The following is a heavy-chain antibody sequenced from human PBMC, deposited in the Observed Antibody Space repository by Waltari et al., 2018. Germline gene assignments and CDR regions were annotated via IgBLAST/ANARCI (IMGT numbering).Heavy chain of an antibody. D-gene: IGHD4-17*01. Sequence: QVQLVESGGGVVQPGRSLRLSCAAVGFPVGGYAMHWVRQAPGKGLEWVEVISYDGSNKYYADSVKGRFTISRDNSKNTLYLQMNSLRAEDTAVYYCARDYGDWGQGTMVTVSS. CDR3: ARDYGD. CDR2: ISYDGSNK. CDR1: GFPVGGYA. V-gene: IGHV3-30*04. J-gene: IGHJ3*01.